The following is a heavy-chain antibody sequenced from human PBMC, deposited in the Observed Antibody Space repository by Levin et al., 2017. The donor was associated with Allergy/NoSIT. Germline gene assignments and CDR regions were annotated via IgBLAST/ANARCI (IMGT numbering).Heavy chain of an antibody. V-gene: IGHV3-33*01. Sequence: GGSLRLSCAASGFTFTNFGMNWVRQAPGKGLEWVAAVWFDGTNDQYAESVKGRFTISRDNSKNILYLQMSSLRVEDTAVYYCAREGGILLSSYMDVWGNGTTVIVSP. CDR3: AREGGILLSSYMDV. D-gene: IGHD1-26*01. J-gene: IGHJ6*04. CDR1: GFTFTNFG. CDR2: VWFDGTND.